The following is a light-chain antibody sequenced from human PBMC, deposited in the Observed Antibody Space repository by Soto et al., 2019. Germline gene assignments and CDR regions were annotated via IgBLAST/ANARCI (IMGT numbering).Light chain of an antibody. CDR1: QSVTSNY. CDR3: HQYGISPGT. CDR2: GAS. J-gene: IGKJ1*01. Sequence: EIVVTQSPGTLSSSPGERVTLSCRASQSVTSNYLAWYQQKPGQSPRLLIFGASIRDTGLPDRFSGGGSGRDFTLTISRLEPEDSAVYYCHQYGISPGTFGQGTKVDIK. V-gene: IGKV3-20*01.